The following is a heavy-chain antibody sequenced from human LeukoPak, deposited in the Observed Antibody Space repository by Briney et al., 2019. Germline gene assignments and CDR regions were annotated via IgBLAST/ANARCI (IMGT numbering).Heavy chain of an antibody. CDR1: GFTFDDYA. CDR2: ISWDGGST. CDR3: AKDLDSSSSPGGFDY. V-gene: IGHV3-43D*04. J-gene: IGHJ4*02. D-gene: IGHD6-6*01. Sequence: PGGSLRLSCAASGFTFDDYAMHWVRQAPGKGLEWVSLISWDGGSTYYADSVKGRFTTSRDNSKNSLYLQMNSLRAEDTALYYCAKDLDSSSSPGGFDYWGQGTLVTVSS.